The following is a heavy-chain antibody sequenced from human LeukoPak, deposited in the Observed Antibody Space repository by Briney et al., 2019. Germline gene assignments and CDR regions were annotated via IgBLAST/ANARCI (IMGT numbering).Heavy chain of an antibody. Sequence: SQTLSLTCTVTAGSVSSGGNYWSWIRQHPGKGLEWIGYLYYTGTTYYNPSLKSRITISVDTSKTQFSLRLSSVSAAGTAIYYCARDLGVRGMDVWGQGTTVTVSS. J-gene: IGHJ6*02. V-gene: IGHV4-31*03. CDR1: AGSVSSGGNY. CDR2: LYYTGTT. D-gene: IGHD2-21*01. CDR3: ARDLGVRGMDV.